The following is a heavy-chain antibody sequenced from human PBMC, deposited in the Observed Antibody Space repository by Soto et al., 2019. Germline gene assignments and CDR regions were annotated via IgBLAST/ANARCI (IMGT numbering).Heavy chain of an antibody. J-gene: IGHJ4*02. CDR2: TRNKANSYTT. Sequence: EVQLVESGGGLVQPGWSLRLSCVVSGLTFSDHYMDWVRQAPGKGLEWVGRTRNKANSYTTEYAASVKGRFTISRDDSKNSPYLQMNSLKSEDTAVYYCATDLAGASGGYYIDYWGQGTLVTVSS. D-gene: IGHD3-10*01. V-gene: IGHV3-72*01. CDR3: ATDLAGASGGYYIDY. CDR1: GLTFSDHY.